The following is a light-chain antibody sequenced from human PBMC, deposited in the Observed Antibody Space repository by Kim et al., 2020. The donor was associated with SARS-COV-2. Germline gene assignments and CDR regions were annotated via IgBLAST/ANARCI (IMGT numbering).Light chain of an antibody. V-gene: IGKV3-20*01. CDR3: QEYGSSPGFT. CDR2: GAS. Sequence: EIVLTQSPGTLSLSPGERATLSCRASQSVSSSYLAWYQQKPGQAPRLLIYGASSRATGIADRFSGSGSGTDFTLTISRLEPEDFAVYYCQEYGSSPGFTFGTGTKVDIK. J-gene: IGKJ3*01. CDR1: QSVSSSY.